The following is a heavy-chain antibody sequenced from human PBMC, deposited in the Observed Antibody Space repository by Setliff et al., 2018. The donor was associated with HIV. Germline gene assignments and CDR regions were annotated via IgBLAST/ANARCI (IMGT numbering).Heavy chain of an antibody. Sequence: SETLSLTCSVSGGSISNNDYYWGWIRQSPGKGLEWIGTIFNSGSSYYNPSLESRVTISVDTSQNQFSLRLRSVTAADTAVYYCARHPLTDWYFDLWVPETLLVTVSS. CDR2: IFNSGSS. CDR3: ARHPLTDWYFDL. D-gene: IGHD7-27*01. V-gene: IGHV4-39*01. J-gene: IGHJ2*01. CDR1: GGSISNNDYY.